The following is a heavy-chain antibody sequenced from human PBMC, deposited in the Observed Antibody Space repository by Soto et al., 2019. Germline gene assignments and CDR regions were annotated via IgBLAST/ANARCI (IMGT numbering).Heavy chain of an antibody. CDR2: ISGSGGST. J-gene: IGHJ4*02. Sequence: GESLKISCAASGFTFSSYAMSWVRQAPGKGLEWVSAISGSGGSTYYADSVKGRFTISRDNSKNTLYLQMNSLRAEDTAVYYCAKAALMVYAIQDYWGQGTLVTVSS. V-gene: IGHV3-23*01. D-gene: IGHD2-8*01. CDR1: GFTFSSYA. CDR3: AKAALMVYAIQDY.